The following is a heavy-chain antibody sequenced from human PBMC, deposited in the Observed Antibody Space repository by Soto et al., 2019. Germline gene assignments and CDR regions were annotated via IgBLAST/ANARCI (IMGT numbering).Heavy chain of an antibody. J-gene: IGHJ5*02. D-gene: IGHD4-4*01. CDR3: ARQDSMDWFDP. Sequence: QLQLQESGPGLVKPSETLSLPCRVSGGSTSSHGYYWGWIRQPPGKGLEWIGTIYYSGRTYYNPSLKSRVTVSVDTTKTESALKLSSVTAADTALYYCARQDSMDWFDPWVRETPVLVSS. CDR1: GGSTSSHGYY. CDR2: IYYSGRT. V-gene: IGHV4-39*01.